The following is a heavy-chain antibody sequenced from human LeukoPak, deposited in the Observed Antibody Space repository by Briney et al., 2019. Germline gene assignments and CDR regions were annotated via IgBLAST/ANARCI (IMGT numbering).Heavy chain of an antibody. Sequence: ASVKVSCKAPGYTFTEYYMHWLRQAPGLVFEWMGSINPNSGDTYYSPEFQGRVTLTRDTSIKTAYMEMHSLKCDDTAVYYCVRDIAPIGSWWCDPWGQGTLIIVSS. V-gene: IGHV1-2*02. D-gene: IGHD2-15*01. CDR3: VRDIAPIGSWWCDP. J-gene: IGHJ5*02. CDR2: INPNSGDT. CDR1: GYTFTEYY.